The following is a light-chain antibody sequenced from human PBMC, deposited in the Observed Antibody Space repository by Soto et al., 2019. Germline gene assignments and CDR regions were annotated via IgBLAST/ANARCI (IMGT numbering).Light chain of an antibody. CDR1: HDITNY. J-gene: IGKJ4*02. CDR3: QQSIGRPT. Sequence: DIQMTQSTSSLSASVGDRVTITCQASHDITNYLNWYQHKPGKAPKLLICDASNLETGVPSRFSGSGSGTFFTFTISSLQPEDIATYYCQQSIGRPTFGGGTKVEIK. V-gene: IGKV1-33*01. CDR2: DAS.